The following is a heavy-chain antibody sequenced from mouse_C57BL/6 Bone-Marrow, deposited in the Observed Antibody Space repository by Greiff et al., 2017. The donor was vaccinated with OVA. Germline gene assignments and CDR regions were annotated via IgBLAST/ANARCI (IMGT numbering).Heavy chain of an antibody. Sequence: VQLQQSGPELVKPGASVKISCKASGYTFTDYYMNWVKQSHGKSLEWIGDINPNNGGTSYNQKFKGKATLTVDKSSSTAYMELRSLTSEDSAVYYCARGLTGPYWYFDVWGTGTTVTVSS. CDR2: INPNNGGT. V-gene: IGHV1-26*01. J-gene: IGHJ1*03. D-gene: IGHD4-1*01. CDR1: GYTFTDYY. CDR3: ARGLTGPYWYFDV.